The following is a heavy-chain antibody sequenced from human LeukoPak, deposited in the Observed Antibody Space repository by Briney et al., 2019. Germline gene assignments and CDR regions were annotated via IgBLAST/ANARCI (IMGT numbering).Heavy chain of an antibody. CDR2: ISTSGNT. J-gene: IGHJ5*02. CDR1: GGSISSYY. Sequence: SETLSLTCTVSGGSISSYYWTWVRQPAGKGLEWIGRISTSGNTYYNPALKSGRTMSVDTSKNKFSLKLSSVTAADTAVYYCARGTRYCSGDTCQNWFDPWGQGTLVTVSS. D-gene: IGHD2-15*01. CDR3: ARGTRYCSGDTCQNWFDP. V-gene: IGHV4-4*07.